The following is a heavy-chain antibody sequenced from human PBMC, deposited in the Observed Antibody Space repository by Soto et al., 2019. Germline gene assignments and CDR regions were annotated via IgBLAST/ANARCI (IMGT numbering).Heavy chain of an antibody. Sequence: PSQTLSLTCAISGDSVPGNSVASNWIRHAPSRILEWLGRTYYRSKWYNDYALSVKSRMTINPDTSKNQFSLQLNSVTPEDMAMYYCARGSGFGEFLQNWFDPWGQGTLVTVSS. J-gene: IGHJ5*02. D-gene: IGHD3-10*01. CDR1: GDSVPGNSVA. V-gene: IGHV6-1*01. CDR2: TYYRSKWYN. CDR3: ARGSGFGEFLQNWFDP.